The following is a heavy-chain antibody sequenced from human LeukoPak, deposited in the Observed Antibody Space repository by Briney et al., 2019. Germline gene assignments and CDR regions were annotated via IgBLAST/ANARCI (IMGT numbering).Heavy chain of an antibody. Sequence: SETLSLTCTVSGGSIRSYYWTWIRQPPGRGLEWVGHVYYSGNTDYSPSLESRVTISLDTPKKQLSLELSSVTAADTAVYYCARGNPTLAYWYFDLWGRGTLVTVSS. V-gene: IGHV4-59*08. CDR3: ARGNPTLAYWYFDL. J-gene: IGHJ2*01. CDR2: VYYSGNT. D-gene: IGHD1-1*01. CDR1: GGSIRSYY.